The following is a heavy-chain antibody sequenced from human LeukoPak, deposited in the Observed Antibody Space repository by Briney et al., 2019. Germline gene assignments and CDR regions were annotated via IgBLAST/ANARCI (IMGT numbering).Heavy chain of an antibody. J-gene: IGHJ5*02. D-gene: IGHD2-21*02. CDR1: GYTFTNYF. Sequence: ASVKVSCKASGYTFTNYFMHWVRQAPGQGLEWMGIINPSRDSTGYAQKFQGRVTMTTDMSTRTVYMELSSLESEDTAVYYCARRDYVGDCYSNWFDPWGQGTLVTVSS. CDR3: ARRDYVGDCYSNWFDP. V-gene: IGHV1-46*01. CDR2: INPSRDST.